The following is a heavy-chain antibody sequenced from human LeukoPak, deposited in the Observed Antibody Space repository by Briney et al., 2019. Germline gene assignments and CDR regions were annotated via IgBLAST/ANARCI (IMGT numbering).Heavy chain of an antibody. V-gene: IGHV1-2*07. J-gene: IGHJ4*02. CDR2: INPNSGGT. D-gene: IGHD4-17*01. Sequence: ASVRVSCKVSGYTLTELSMHWVRQAPGQGLEWMGWINPNSGGTNYAHKFQGRVTMTRDTSISTAYMELSRLRSDDTAVYYCARDRSATVTDYWGQGTLVTVSS. CDR3: ARDRSATVTDY. CDR1: GYTLTELS.